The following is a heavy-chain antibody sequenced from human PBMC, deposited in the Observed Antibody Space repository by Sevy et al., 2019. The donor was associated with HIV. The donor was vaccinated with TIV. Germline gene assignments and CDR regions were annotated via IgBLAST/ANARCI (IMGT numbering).Heavy chain of an antibody. CDR2: VGPAGDQ. D-gene: IGHD5-12*01. CDR1: GFTFSSYD. J-gene: IGHJ6*02. CDR3: ARSGGYSDYGMDV. V-gene: IGHV3-13*05. Sequence: GGSLRLSCVAAGFTFSSYDMHWVRQVTGKGLELISGVGPAGDQFYPGSVKGRFTISRENAKNSFYLQMNNLRAGDTAVYYCARSGGYSDYGMDVWGQGTTVTVSS.